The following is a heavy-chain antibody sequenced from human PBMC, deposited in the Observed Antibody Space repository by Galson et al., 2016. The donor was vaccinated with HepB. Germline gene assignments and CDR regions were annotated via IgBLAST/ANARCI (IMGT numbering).Heavy chain of an antibody. CDR2: IYYNETT. J-gene: IGHJ4*02. V-gene: IGHV4-39*01. D-gene: IGHD1-26*01. Sequence: SETLSLTCTVSGGSISRSRYFWGWIRQPPGRGLEWIGNIYYNETTYYNPSLRSRVSISVDTSKSQLSLKLNSVTAADTAVYYCARLGYSASVLDSWGQGTRVSVSS. CDR3: ARLGYSASVLDS. CDR1: GGSISRSRYF.